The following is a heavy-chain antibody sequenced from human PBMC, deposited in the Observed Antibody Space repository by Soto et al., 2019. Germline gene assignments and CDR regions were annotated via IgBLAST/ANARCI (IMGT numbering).Heavy chain of an antibody. Sequence: GGSLRLSCAASGFTVSSNYMSWVRQAPGKGLEWVSVIYSGGSTYYADSVKGRFTISRDNSKNTLYLQMNSLRAEDTAVYYCASTPLGSPYYFDYWGQGTLVTV. D-gene: IGHD3-16*01. CDR1: GFTVSSNY. J-gene: IGHJ4*02. CDR3: ASTPLGSPYYFDY. CDR2: IYSGGST. V-gene: IGHV3-53*01.